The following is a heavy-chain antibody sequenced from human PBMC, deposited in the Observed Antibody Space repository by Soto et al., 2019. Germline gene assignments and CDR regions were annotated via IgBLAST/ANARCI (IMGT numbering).Heavy chain of an antibody. J-gene: IGHJ5*02. CDR2: ISSSSSTI. CDR1: GFTFSSYS. V-gene: IGHV3-48*02. D-gene: IGHD1-26*01. Sequence: EVQLVESGGGLVQPGGSLRLSCAASGFTFSSYSMNWVRQAPGKGLEWVSYISSSSSTIYYVDSVKGRFTISRDYAKNSLDLQMNSLRDEDTAVYFWAREGGNLNWFDPCGQGTLVTVSS. CDR3: AREGGNLNWFDP.